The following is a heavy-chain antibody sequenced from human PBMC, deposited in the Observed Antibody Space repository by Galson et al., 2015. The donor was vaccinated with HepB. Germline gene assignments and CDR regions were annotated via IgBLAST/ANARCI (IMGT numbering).Heavy chain of an antibody. CDR2: IYPDDSDT. V-gene: IGHV5-51*01. CDR1: GYSFSNYW. Sequence: QSGAEVKKPGDSLKISCKASGYSFSNYWIAWVRQMPGKGLEWMGNIYPDDSDTTYSPSFQDQITISADKSIGIAYLQWSSLKASDTATYYCVRHKGRRDPADFWGQGTPLTVSS. D-gene: IGHD3-10*01. CDR3: VRHKGRRDPADF. J-gene: IGHJ4*02.